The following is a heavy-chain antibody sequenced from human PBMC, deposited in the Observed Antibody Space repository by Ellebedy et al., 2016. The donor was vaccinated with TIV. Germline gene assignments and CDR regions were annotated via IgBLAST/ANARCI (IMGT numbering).Heavy chain of an antibody. CDR2: INHSGST. CDR1: GGSFSGYS. Sequence: SETLSLXXAVYGGSFSGYSWSWIRQPPGKGLEWIGEINHSGSTNYNPSLKSRVTISVDTSKNQFSLKLSSVTAADTAVYYCARRVGKVEWYSSGPTTYYFDYWGQGTLVTVSS. J-gene: IGHJ4*02. D-gene: IGHD6-19*01. CDR3: ARRVGKVEWYSSGPTTYYFDY. V-gene: IGHV4-34*01.